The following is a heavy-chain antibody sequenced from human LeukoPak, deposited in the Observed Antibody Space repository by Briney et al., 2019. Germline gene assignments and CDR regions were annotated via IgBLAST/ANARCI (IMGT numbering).Heavy chain of an antibody. V-gene: IGHV1-2*02. J-gene: IGHJ4*02. CDR2: INPNSGGT. Sequence: ASVKVSCKASGYTFTGYYMHWVRQAPGQGLEWMGWINPNSGGTNYAQKFQGGVTMTRDTSISTAYMELSRLRSDDTAVYYCARALGDDILTGYPDYWGQGTLVTVSS. D-gene: IGHD3-9*01. CDR3: ARALGDDILTGYPDY. CDR1: GYTFTGYY.